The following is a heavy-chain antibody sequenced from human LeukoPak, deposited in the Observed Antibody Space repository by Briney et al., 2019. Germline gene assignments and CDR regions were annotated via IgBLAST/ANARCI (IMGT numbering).Heavy chain of an antibody. CDR3: ARDDGGNPNDAFDI. Sequence: PGGSLRLSCTASGFTFSDFWMHWVRQAPGKGLGWVSRITGKKHSRRYADSVRGRFTISRDNAKNTLYLQMNSLRAEDTAVYYCARDDGGNPNDAFDIWGQGTKVTVSS. CDR1: GFTFSDFW. V-gene: IGHV3-74*01. D-gene: IGHD4-23*01. CDR2: ITGKKHSR. J-gene: IGHJ3*02.